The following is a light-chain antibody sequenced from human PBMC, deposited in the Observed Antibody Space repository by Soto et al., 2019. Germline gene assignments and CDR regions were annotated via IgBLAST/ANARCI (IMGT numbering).Light chain of an antibody. CDR2: GAS. CDR3: QQYNNWLSWT. CDR1: QSVANN. Sequence: EIVMTQSPATLSVSPGERATLSCRASQSVANNLAWYQQKPGQAPRRLIYGASTRVTGIPARFSGSGSGTEFTLSISSLQSEDFAVYYCQQYNNWLSWTFGQGTKVEIK. J-gene: IGKJ1*01. V-gene: IGKV3-15*01.